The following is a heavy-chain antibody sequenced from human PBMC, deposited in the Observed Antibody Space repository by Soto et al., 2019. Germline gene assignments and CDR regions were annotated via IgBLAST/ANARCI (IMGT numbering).Heavy chain of an antibody. J-gene: IGHJ3*02. D-gene: IGHD6-13*01. V-gene: IGHV3-49*04. CDR1: GFTFGDYA. CDR2: VRSKAYGGTT. Sequence: GGSLRLSCTASGFTFGDYAMSWVRQAPGKGLEWLSFVRSKAYGGTTENAASVKGRFTISRDDSKSIAYLQMNSLKIEDTAVYYCNRLMKSSQDAFDIWGQGTMVTVSS. CDR3: NRLMKSSQDAFDI.